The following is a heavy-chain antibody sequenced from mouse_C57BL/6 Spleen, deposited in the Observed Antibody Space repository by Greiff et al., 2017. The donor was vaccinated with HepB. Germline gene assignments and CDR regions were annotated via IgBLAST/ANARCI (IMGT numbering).Heavy chain of an antibody. V-gene: IGHV5-9-1*02. D-gene: IGHD2-3*01. CDR3: TRDGDGYYFDY. CDR2: ISSGGDYI. CDR1: GFTFSSYA. Sequence: EVKLVESGEGLVKPGGSLKLSCAASGFTFSSYAMSWVRQTPEKRLEWVAYISSGGDYIYYADTVKGRFTISRDNARNTLYLQMSSLKSEDTAMYYCTRDGDGYYFDYWGQGTTLTVSS. J-gene: IGHJ2*01.